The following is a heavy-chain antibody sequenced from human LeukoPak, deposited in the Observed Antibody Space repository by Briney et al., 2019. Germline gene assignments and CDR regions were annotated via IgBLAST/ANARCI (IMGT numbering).Heavy chain of an antibody. J-gene: IGHJ4*02. D-gene: IGHD3-3*01. Sequence: SETLSLTCAVYGGSFSGYYWSWIRQPPGKGLEWIGEINHSGSTNYNPSLKSRVTISVDTSKNQFSLKLSSVTAADTAVYYCAEGRPITNFGGVYPNPNHFDYWGQGTLVNVPS. CDR2: INHSGST. V-gene: IGHV4-34*01. CDR1: GGSFSGYY. CDR3: AEGRPITNFGGVYPNPNHFDY.